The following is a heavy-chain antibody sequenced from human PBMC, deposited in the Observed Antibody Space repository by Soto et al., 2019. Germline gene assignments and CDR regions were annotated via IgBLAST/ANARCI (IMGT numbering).Heavy chain of an antibody. CDR3: AREIAARL. D-gene: IGHD6-6*01. CDR1: GFTFSSYW. CDR2: IKQDGSEE. V-gene: IGHV3-7*01. Sequence: VPLVESGGGLVQPGGSLRLSCAASGFTFSSYWMSWFRQAPGKGLEWVANIKQDGSEENYVDSVKGRFTISRDNAKNALYLQMNSLRVEDTAVYYCAREIAARLWGKGTTVTVSS. J-gene: IGHJ6*04.